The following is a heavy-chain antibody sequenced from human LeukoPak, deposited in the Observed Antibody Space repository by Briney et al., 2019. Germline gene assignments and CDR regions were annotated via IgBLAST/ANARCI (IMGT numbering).Heavy chain of an antibody. V-gene: IGHV1-2*06. CDR1: GYTFTGYY. CDR2: INPNSGGT. CDR3: ARSRRFLDGLILDAFDI. J-gene: IGHJ3*02. Sequence: ASVKVSCKASGYTFTGYYMHSVRQAPGQGLEWMGRINPNSGGTNYAQKFQGRVTMTRDTSISTAYMELSSLRSDDTAVYYCARSRRFLDGLILDAFDIWGQGTMVTVSS. D-gene: IGHD3/OR15-3a*01.